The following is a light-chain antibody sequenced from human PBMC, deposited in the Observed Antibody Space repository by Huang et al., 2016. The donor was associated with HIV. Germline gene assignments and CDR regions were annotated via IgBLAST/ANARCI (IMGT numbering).Light chain of an antibody. J-gene: IGKJ2*01. Sequence: EIVLTQSPATLSLSPGERATFSCGASQRVSSNYLAWYQHKPGLAPRLLMYDTSNRATGIPDRFSGSGSGSDFTLTISRLEPEDFAVYYCQQYSSSPYTFGQGTKLEI. V-gene: IGKV3D-20*01. CDR3: QQYSSSPYT. CDR2: DTS. CDR1: QRVSSNY.